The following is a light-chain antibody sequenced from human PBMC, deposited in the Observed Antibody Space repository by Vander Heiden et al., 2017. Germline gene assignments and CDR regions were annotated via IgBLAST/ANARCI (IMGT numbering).Light chain of an antibody. J-gene: IGKJ2*01. CDR1: QSLLHSNGYNY. CDR2: LGS. V-gene: IGKV2-28*01. CDR3: MQALQTPMYT. Sequence: EIVMTQSPLSLPVTPGEPASISCRSSQSLLHSNGYNYLDWYLQKPGQAPQLVIYLGSNRSSGVPDRYIGSGSGTDFTLKISRVEAEDVGVYYCMQALQTPMYTFGQGTKLEIK.